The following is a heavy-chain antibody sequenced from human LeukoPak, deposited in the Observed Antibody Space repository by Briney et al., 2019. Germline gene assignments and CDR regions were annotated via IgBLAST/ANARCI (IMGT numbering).Heavy chain of an antibody. V-gene: IGHV3-48*01. D-gene: IGHD6-19*01. J-gene: IGHJ4*02. Sequence: AGGALLLSCAASGFTFSSYSMNSVRQAPGKGLEWVSYISRSSSTIYYADSVKGRFTTSRDNAMNSMYLQMNGLGADDSAVYYCARGGRIAVAVWGQGTLVTVSS. CDR3: ARGGRIAVAV. CDR1: GFTFSSYS. CDR2: ISRSSSTI.